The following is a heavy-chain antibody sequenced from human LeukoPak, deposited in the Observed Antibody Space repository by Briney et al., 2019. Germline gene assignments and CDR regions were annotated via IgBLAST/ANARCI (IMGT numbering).Heavy chain of an antibody. CDR1: GFTVSSNY. V-gene: IGHV3-66*01. CDR3: ARVLNYRRLPFDY. CDR2: IYSGGST. J-gene: IGHJ4*02. D-gene: IGHD1-7*01. Sequence: GGSLRLSCAASGFTVSSNYMSWVRQAPGKGLEWVSVIYSGGSTYYADSVKGRFTISRDNSKNTLYLQMNSLRAEDTAVYYFARVLNYRRLPFDYWGQGTLVTVSS.